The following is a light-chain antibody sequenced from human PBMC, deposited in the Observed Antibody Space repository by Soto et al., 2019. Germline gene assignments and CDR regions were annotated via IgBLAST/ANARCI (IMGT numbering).Light chain of an antibody. V-gene: IGLV2-14*01. J-gene: IGLJ1*01. CDR3: SAYTSSSTLEV. CDR2: DVS. CDR1: SSDVGGYNY. Sequence: QSALTQPASVSGSPGQSITISCTGTSSDVGGYNYVSWYQQHPGKDPKLMIYDVSNRPAGVSNRFSGSKSGNTASLTISGLQAEDEADYYCSAYTSSSTLEVFGPGTTLTVL.